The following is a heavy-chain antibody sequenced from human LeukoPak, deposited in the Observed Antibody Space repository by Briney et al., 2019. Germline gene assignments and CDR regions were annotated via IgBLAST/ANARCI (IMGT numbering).Heavy chain of an antibody. V-gene: IGHV3-21*01. CDR3: ARGASTLRYFDWLLYDY. CDR2: ISSSSSYI. Sequence: GGSLRLSCAASGFTFSSYSMNWVRQAPGKGLEWVSSISSSSSYIYYADSVKGRFTISRDNAKNSLYLQMNSLRAEDTAVYYCARGASTLRYFDWLLYDYWGQGTLVTVSS. D-gene: IGHD3-9*01. J-gene: IGHJ4*02. CDR1: GFTFSSYS.